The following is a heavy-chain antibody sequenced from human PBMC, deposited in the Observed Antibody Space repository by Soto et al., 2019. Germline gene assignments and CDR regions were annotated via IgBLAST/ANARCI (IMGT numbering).Heavy chain of an antibody. CDR2: INAGNGNT. D-gene: IGHD3-16*02. CDR3: ARIVGGYDYIWGSYPDY. V-gene: IGHV1-3*01. CDR1: GYTFTSYA. Sequence: QVQLVQSGAEVKKPGASVKVSCKASGYTFTSYAMHWVRQAPGQRLEGMGWINAGNGNTKYSQKFQGRVTITRDTSASTAYMELSSLRSEDTAVYYCARIVGGYDYIWGSYPDYWGQGTLVTVSS. J-gene: IGHJ4*02.